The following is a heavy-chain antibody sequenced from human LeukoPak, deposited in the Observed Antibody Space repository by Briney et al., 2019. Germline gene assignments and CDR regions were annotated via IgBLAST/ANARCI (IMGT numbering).Heavy chain of an antibody. CDR2: ISGSGDSR. V-gene: IGHV3-23*01. D-gene: IGHD5-18*01. Sequence: GGSLRLSCVASGFTSKNYAMSWVRQAPGKGLEWVSGISGSGDSRYYADSVKGRFTISRDNSKNMLYMQMNSLRAEDTAVYYCAKKAYSYGPLDYWGQGTLVTVSS. CDR3: AKKAYSYGPLDY. J-gene: IGHJ4*02. CDR1: GFTSKNYA.